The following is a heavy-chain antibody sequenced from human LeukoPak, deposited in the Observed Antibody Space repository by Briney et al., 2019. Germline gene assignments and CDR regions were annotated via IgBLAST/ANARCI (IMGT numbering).Heavy chain of an antibody. CDR2: IVVGSGNT. CDR3: AALKYSGSYYDFDY. D-gene: IGHD1-26*01. Sequence: SVKVSCKASGFTFTSSAMQWVRQARGQRLEWIGWIVVGSGNTNYAQKFQERVTITRDMSTSTAYMELSSLRSEDTAVYYCAALKYSGSYYDFDYWGQGTLVTVSS. J-gene: IGHJ4*02. CDR1: GFTFTSSA. V-gene: IGHV1-58*02.